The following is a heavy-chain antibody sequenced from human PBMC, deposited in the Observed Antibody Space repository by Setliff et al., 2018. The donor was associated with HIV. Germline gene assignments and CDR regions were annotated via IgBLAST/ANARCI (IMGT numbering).Heavy chain of an antibody. D-gene: IGHD3-3*01. CDR2: IYTSGST. CDR1: GGSISSGSYY. V-gene: IGHV4-61*02. Sequence: KASETLSLTCTVSGGSISSGSYYWSWIRQPAGKGLEWIGRIYTSGSTNYNPSLKSRVTISVDTSKNQFSLKLSSVTAADTAVYYCARLHIRFRSQDWAAVDVWGQGTTVTGLL. CDR3: ARLHIRFRSQDWAAVDV. J-gene: IGHJ6*02.